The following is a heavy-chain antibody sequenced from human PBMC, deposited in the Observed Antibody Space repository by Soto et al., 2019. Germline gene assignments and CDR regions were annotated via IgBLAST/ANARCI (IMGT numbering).Heavy chain of an antibody. CDR3: ARGADWAFDY. D-gene: IGHD3-9*01. Sequence: QVQLVESGGGVVQPGRSLRLSCAASGFTFSNYAMHWVRQAPGKGLEWVAVISYDGSNKFYADSVKGRFTISRDNSKNTLYLQMNSLRAEDTAVYYCARGADWAFDYLGQGTLVTVSS. CDR1: GFTFSNYA. V-gene: IGHV3-30-3*01. J-gene: IGHJ4*02. CDR2: ISYDGSNK.